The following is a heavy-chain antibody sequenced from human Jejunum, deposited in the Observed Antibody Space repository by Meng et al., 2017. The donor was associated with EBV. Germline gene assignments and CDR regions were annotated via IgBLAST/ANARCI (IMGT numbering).Heavy chain of an antibody. CDR3: ARRLQTDGFDW. Sequence: VNPPQAPSVTCPSLGRSVSSNTGSVNWIRQSPSRGLEWLGRTYYRSKRYNHYAVSVKSRITVNPDTSKNQFSLQLNSVTPEDTAVYYCARRLQTDGFDWWGQGTLVTVSS. CDR2: TYYRSKRYN. CDR1: GRSVSSNTGS. V-gene: IGHV6-1*01. J-gene: IGHJ4*02. D-gene: IGHD5-18*01.